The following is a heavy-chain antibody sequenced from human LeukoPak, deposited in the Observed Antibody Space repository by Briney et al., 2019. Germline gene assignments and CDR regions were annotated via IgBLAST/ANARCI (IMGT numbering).Heavy chain of an antibody. CDR2: ISGSGFST. J-gene: IGHJ4*02. V-gene: IGHV3-23*01. Sequence: GGSLRLSCAVSGFTFSSYAMSWVRQAPNKGLEWVSTISGSGFSTYYADSVKGRFTISRDNSKNTLYLQMNSPRAEDTAVYYCAKATCGSCYFIDYWGQGTLVTVSS. CDR3: AKATCGSCYFIDY. D-gene: IGHD2-15*01. CDR1: GFTFSSYA.